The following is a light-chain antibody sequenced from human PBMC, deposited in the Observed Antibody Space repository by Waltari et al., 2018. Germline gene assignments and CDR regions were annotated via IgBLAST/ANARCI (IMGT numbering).Light chain of an antibody. V-gene: IGLV2-23*02. J-gene: IGLJ2*01. CDR1: SSDVGSYNL. Sequence: QSALTQPASVSGSPGQSITNSCTGTSSDVGSYNLVSWYQQHPGKAPKLMIYEVSKRPSGVSNRFSGSKSGNTASLTISGLQAEDEADYYCCSYAGSSTVVFGGGTKLTVL. CDR3: CSYAGSSTVV. CDR2: EVS.